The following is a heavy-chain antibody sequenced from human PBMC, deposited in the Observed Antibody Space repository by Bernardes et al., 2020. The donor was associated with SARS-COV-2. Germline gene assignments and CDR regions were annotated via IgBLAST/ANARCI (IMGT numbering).Heavy chain of an antibody. J-gene: IGHJ4*02. CDR3: TGDYLY. CDR1: GFNFSGSA. CDR2: IRSKPKGYAT. V-gene: IGHV3-73*01. D-gene: IGHD4-17*01. Sequence: GGSLRLSCAASGFNFSGSAIQWVRQPSGKGLEWIGRIRSKPKGYATTYAASLKGRFVIYRDDSRNTAYLQIHSLKIEDTAVYYCTGDYLYWDQGTLVSVSS.